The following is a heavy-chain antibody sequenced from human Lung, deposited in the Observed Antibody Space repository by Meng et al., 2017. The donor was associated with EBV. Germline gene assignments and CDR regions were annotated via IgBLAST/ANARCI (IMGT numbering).Heavy chain of an antibody. J-gene: IGHJ4*02. V-gene: IGHV4-4*02. D-gene: IGHD2-21*01. CDR3: ARDSDSAYSLGY. CDR2: IHHSGRT. Sequence: QVHLQQWGPCLVDPSGTLVLTCAVSCGSIIIGYWWSWVRQSPGKGLEWIGEIHHSGRTNYNPSLKSRITMSLDKPKNQFSLKLSSATAADTAVYYCARDSDSAYSLGYWGQGTLVTVSS. CDR1: CGSIIIGYW.